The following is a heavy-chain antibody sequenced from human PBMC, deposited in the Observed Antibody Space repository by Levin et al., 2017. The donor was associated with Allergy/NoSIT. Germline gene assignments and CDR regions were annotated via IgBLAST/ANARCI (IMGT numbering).Heavy chain of an antibody. CDR1: GGSVSSGSYY. J-gene: IGHJ5*02. CDR3: ARDRRQSRWFDP. V-gene: IGHV4-61*01. CDR2: IHYSGST. Sequence: PSETLSLTCTVSGGSVSSGSYYWSWIRQPPGKGLEWIGYIHYSGSTNYNPSLKSRVTISVDTSKNQFSLKLSSVTAADTAVYYCARDRRQSRWFDPWGQGTLVTVSS.